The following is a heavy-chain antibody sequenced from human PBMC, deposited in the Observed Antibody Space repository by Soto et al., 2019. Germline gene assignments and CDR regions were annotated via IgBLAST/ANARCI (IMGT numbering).Heavy chain of an antibody. J-gene: IGHJ5*02. V-gene: IGHV4-31*03. D-gene: IGHD2-15*01. CDR1: GGSISSGGYY. CDR3: ARSAQTGGKTWNWFDP. Sequence: PSETLSLTCTVSGGSISSGGYYWSWIRQHPGKGLEWIGYIYYSGSTYYNPSLKSRVTISVDTSKNQFSLKLSSVTAADTAVYYCARSAQTGGKTWNWFDPWGQGTLVTVSS. CDR2: IYYSGST.